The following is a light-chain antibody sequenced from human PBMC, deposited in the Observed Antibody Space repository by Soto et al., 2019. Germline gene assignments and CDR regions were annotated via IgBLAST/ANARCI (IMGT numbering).Light chain of an antibody. J-gene: IGLJ1*01. CDR3: QSYDSSLSGYV. CDR1: SSNFGAGYD. V-gene: IGLV1-40*01. Sequence: QSVLTQPPSVSGAPGQRVTISCTGSSSNFGAGYDVHWYQQLPGTAPKLLIYGNSNRPSGVPDRISGSKSGTSASLAITGLQAEDEADYYCQSYDSSLSGYVFGTGTKVTVL. CDR2: GNS.